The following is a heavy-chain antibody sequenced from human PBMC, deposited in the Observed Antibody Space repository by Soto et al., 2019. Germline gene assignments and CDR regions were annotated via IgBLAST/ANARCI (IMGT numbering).Heavy chain of an antibody. CDR1: GGTLSGYA. CDR3: ARSQGGSSSLDIYYYYYYGMDV. CDR2: IIPIFGTA. J-gene: IGHJ6*02. Sequence: QVQLVQSGAEVKKPGSSVKVSCKAPGGTLSGYAISWVRQAPGQGLVWMGGIIPIFGTANYAQKFQGRVTITAVESTSIGYMELSSLRSEDTAVYYCARSQGGSSSLDIYYYYYYGMDVWGQGTTVTVSS. D-gene: IGHD2-15*01. V-gene: IGHV1-69*01.